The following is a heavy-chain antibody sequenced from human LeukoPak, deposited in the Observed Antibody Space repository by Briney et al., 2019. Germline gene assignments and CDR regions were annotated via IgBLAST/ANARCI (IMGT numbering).Heavy chain of an antibody. CDR3: ARVSCSSTSCYSYYYYGMDV. D-gene: IGHD2-2*01. CDR1: GYTFTSYD. CDR2: MNPNSGNT. V-gene: IGHV1-8*01. Sequence: GASVKVSCKASGYTFTSYDINWVRQATGQGLEWMGWMNPNSGNTGYAQKFQGRVTMTRNTSISTAYMELSSLRSEDTAVYYCARVSCSSTSCYSYYYYGMDVWGQGTTVTVSS. J-gene: IGHJ6*02.